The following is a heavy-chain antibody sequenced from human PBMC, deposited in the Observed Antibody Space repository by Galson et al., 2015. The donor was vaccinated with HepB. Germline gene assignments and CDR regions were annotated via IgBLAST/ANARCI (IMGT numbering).Heavy chain of an antibody. Sequence: SETLSLTCAVYGGSFSGYYWSWIRQPPGKGLEWIGEINHSGSTNYNPSLKSRVTISVDTSKNQFSLKLSSVTAADTAVYYCARSAGRGRSITIFGVVNPYMDVWGKGTTVTVSS. V-gene: IGHV4-34*01. CDR2: INHSGST. J-gene: IGHJ6*03. CDR1: GGSFSGYY. D-gene: IGHD3-3*01. CDR3: ARSAGRGRSITIFGVVNPYMDV.